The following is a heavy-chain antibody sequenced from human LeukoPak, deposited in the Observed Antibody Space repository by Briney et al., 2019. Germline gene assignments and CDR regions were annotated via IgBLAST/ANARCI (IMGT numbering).Heavy chain of an antibody. D-gene: IGHD3-10*01. Sequence: ASVKVSCKVSGYTLTELSMHWVRQAPGKGLEWMGGFDPEDGETIYAQKFQGRVTMTEDTSTDTAYMELSSLRSEDAAVYYCARPAGSGSYYRYDAANFDYWGQGTLVTVSS. CDR1: GYTLTELS. J-gene: IGHJ4*02. V-gene: IGHV1-24*01. CDR3: ARPAGSGSYYRYDAANFDY. CDR2: FDPEDGET.